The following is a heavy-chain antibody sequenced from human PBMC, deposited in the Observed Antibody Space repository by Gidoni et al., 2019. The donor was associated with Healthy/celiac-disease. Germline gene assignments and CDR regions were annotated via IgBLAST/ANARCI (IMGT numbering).Heavy chain of an antibody. CDR2: IYTSGST. V-gene: IGHV4-61*02. CDR1: GGSISSGSYY. Sequence: QVQLQESGPGLVKPSQPLSLTCTVSGGSISSGSYYWSWIRQPAGKGLEWIGRIYTSGSTNYNPSLKSRVTISVDTSKNQFSLKLSSVTAADTAVDYCARASWGYFDYWGQGTLVTVSS. J-gene: IGHJ4*02. D-gene: IGHD3-16*01. CDR3: ARASWGYFDY.